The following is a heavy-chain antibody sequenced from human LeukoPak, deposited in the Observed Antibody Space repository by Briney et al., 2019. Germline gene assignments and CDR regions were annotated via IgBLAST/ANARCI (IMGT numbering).Heavy chain of an antibody. Sequence: PGGSLRLSCAASGFTFSSYAMSWVRQAPGKGLEWVSAISGSGGSTYYADSVKGQFTISRDNSKNTLYLQMNSLRAEDTAVYYCAKDGSGSCFMALEYYFDYWGQGTLVTVSS. CDR2: ISGSGGST. D-gene: IGHD3-10*01. CDR3: AKDGSGSCFMALEYYFDY. J-gene: IGHJ4*02. V-gene: IGHV3-23*01. CDR1: GFTFSSYA.